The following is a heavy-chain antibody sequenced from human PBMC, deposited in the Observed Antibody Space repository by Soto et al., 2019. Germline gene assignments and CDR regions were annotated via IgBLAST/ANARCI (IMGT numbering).Heavy chain of an antibody. CDR3: AMRPPEQGYYYYGMDV. J-gene: IGHJ6*02. V-gene: IGHV1-69*01. Sequence: QVQLVQSGAEVKKPGSSVKVSCKASGGTFSSYAISWVRQAPGQGLEWMGGIIPIFGTANYAQKFQGRVTITADESASTAYMELSSLRSEDTAVYYCAMRPPEQGYYYYGMDVWGQGTTVTVSS. D-gene: IGHD1-26*01. CDR2: IIPIFGTA. CDR1: GGTFSSYA.